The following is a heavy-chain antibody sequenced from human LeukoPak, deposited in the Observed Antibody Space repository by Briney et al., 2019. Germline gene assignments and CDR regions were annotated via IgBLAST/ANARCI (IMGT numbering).Heavy chain of an antibody. V-gene: IGHV3-21*01. D-gene: IGHD2-21*01. CDR1: GFTFSSYS. Sequence: GGSLRLSCAASGFTFSSYSMNWVRQAPGKGLEWVSSISSSSSYIYYADSVKGRFPISRDNAKNSLYLQMNSLRAEDTAVYYCASSVYGGAFDYWGQGTLVTVSS. J-gene: IGHJ4*02. CDR3: ASSVYGGAFDY. CDR2: ISSSSSYI.